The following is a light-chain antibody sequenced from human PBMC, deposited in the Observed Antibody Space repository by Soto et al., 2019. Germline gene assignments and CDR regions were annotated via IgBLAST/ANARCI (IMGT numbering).Light chain of an antibody. CDR3: QQYAGSPFT. CDR2: GAS. Sequence: EIVLTQSPGTLSLSPGERATLSCRASQSVSSSYLAWYQQKPGQAPRLLIYGASSRATGIPDRFSVSGSGTDFTITISRLEPEDFAVYYCQQYAGSPFTFGPGTKVDIK. J-gene: IGKJ3*01. V-gene: IGKV3-20*01. CDR1: QSVSSSY.